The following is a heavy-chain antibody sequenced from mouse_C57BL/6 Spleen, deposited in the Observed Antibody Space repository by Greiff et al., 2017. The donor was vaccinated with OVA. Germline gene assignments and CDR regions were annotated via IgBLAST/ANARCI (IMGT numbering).Heavy chain of an antibody. V-gene: IGHV1-39*01. J-gene: IGHJ2*01. CDR3: ARPSYYSNNDY. D-gene: IGHD2-5*01. Sequence: EVQRVESGPELVKPGASVKISCKASGYSFTDYNMNWVKQSNGKSLEWIGVINPNYGTTSYNQKFKGKATLTVDQSSSTAYLQLNSLTSEDAAVYYCARPSYYSNNDYWGQGTTLTVSS. CDR2: INPNYGTT. CDR1: GYSFTDYN.